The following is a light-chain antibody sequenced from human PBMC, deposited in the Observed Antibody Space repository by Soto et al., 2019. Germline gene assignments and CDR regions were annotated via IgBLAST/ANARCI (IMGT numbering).Light chain of an antibody. CDR3: MQALQTWT. V-gene: IGKV2-28*01. CDR1: RRLLHSNGYSY. CDR2: LGS. Sequence: DIVMTQSPLSLPVTPGEPASISCRSSRRLLHSNGYSYLDWYLQKPGQSPQLLIYLGSNRASGVPDRFSGSGSGTDFTLKISRVEAEDVGVYYCMQALQTWTFGQGTKVDIK. J-gene: IGKJ1*01.